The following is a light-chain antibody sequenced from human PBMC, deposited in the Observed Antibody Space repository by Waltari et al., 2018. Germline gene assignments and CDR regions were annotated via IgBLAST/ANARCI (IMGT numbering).Light chain of an antibody. CDR2: LNN. V-gene: IGLV1-44*01. CDR3: AAWDGSLNGVV. J-gene: IGLJ2*01. CDR1: SPNIGTYN. Sequence: QSVLTPPPSASGTPGQRVTIPCSGSSPNIGTYNVHWYQHLPGAAPKLLICLNNQRPSGVPDRFSASKSGTSASLAISGLQSEDEADYYCAAWDGSLNGVVFGGGTKLTVL.